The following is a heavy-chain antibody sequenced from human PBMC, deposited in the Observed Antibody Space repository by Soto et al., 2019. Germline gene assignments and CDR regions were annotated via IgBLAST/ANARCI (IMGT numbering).Heavy chain of an antibody. Sequence: PSETLSLTCTVSGGSISSGDYYWSWIRQPPGKGLEWIVYIYYSGSTYYNPSLKSRVTISVDTSKNQFSLKLSSVTAADTAVYYCGRVWGYCTTGVCYTAFDIWGQGTMVTVSS. CDR3: GRVWGYCTTGVCYTAFDI. CDR2: IYYSGST. J-gene: IGHJ3*02. D-gene: IGHD2-8*01. CDR1: GGSISSGDYY. V-gene: IGHV4-30-4*01.